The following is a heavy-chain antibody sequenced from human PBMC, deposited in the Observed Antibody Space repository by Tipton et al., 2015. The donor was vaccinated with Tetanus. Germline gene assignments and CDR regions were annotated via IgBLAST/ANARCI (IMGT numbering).Heavy chain of an antibody. CDR3: ARVKGGTREYYAIKY. CDR1: GGSFSTYI. D-gene: IGHD3-3*01. V-gene: IGHV1-69*06. J-gene: IGHJ4*02. Sequence: QSGAEVKKPGSSVKVSCQTPGGSFSTYITSWVRQAPGQGLEWMGSINPIFGTKTYAQKFQGRLTITADKSTSTAHMSLSGLRSEDTAVYYCARVKGGTREYYAIKYWGQGTLVSVSS. CDR2: INPIFGTK.